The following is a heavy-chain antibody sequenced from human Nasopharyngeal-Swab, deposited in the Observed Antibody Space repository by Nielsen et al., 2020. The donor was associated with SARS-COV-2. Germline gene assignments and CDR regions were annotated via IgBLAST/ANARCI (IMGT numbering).Heavy chain of an antibody. D-gene: IGHD2-21*01. V-gene: IGHV4-39*07. J-gene: IGHJ6*02. Sequence: WIRQPPGKGLEWIGSIYYSGSTYYNPSLKSRVTISVDTSKNQFSLKLSSVTAADTAAYYCARDTGCGGDCPKEVNSYGMDVWGQGTTVTVSS. CDR3: ARDTGCGGDCPKEVNSYGMDV. CDR2: IYYSGST.